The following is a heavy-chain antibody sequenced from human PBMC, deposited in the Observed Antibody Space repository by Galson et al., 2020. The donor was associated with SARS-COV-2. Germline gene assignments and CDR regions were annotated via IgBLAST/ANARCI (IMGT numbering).Heavy chain of an antibody. V-gene: IGHV5-51*01. CDR1: GYSFTNYW. CDR2: IYPGDSDT. CDR3: AKGVRPTAKYYFDY. J-gene: IGHJ4*02. Sequence: GESLKISCQGHGYSFTNYWIGWVRQVPGKGLELMGIIYPGDSDTTYSPSFQGQVTISADKSISTVYLQWSSLKVADSAIYYCAKGVRPTAKYYFDYWGQGTLVTVSS. D-gene: IGHD1-1*01.